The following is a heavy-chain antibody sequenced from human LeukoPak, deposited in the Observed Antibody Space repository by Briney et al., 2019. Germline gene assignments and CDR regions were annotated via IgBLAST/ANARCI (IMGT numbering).Heavy chain of an antibody. CDR1: GGSFSGYY. Sequence: PSETLSLTCAVYGGSFSGYYWSWIRQPPGKGLEWIGEINHSGSTNYNPSLKSRVTISVDTSKNQFSLKLSSVTAADTAVYYCARQSGYYDFDYWGQGTLVTVSS. CDR3: ARQSGYYDFDY. V-gene: IGHV4-34*01. CDR2: INHSGST. J-gene: IGHJ4*02. D-gene: IGHD3-9*01.